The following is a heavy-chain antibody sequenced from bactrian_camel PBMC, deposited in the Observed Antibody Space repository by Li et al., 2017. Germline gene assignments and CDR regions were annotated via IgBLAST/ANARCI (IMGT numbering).Heavy chain of an antibody. CDR3: AARGPYCYTKLSVRDFTY. CDR2: VYNGGGGGGTS. CDR1: GITFSRHD. V-gene: IGHV3S40*01. Sequence: QLVESGGGLVQPGESLRLSCVASGITFSRHDMSWFRRHPGNASESVAGVYNGGGGGGTSYYADSVKGRFTISRDNAKNTVYLQMNSLEPEDTAMYYCAARGPYCYTKLSVRDFTYWGQGTQVTVS. J-gene: IGHJ6*01. D-gene: IGHD2*01.